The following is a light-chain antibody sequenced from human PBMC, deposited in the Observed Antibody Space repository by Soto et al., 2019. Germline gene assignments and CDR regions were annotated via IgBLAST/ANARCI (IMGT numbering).Light chain of an antibody. CDR2: GAS. CDR1: QAIRKD. CDR3: LQHNTYPPYT. Sequence: DIQMTQSPSSLSASVGERVTITCRASQAIRKDLGWYQQKPGKAPKRLIYGASTLQSGVPSRFTCSGSTTEFTLKINSLHPEDSATYYCLQHNTYPPYTFGQGTKLEIK. J-gene: IGKJ2*01. V-gene: IGKV1-17*01.